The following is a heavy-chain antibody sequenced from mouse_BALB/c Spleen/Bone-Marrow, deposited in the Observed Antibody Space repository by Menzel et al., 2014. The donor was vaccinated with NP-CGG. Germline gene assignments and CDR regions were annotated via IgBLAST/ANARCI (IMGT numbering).Heavy chain of an antibody. CDR2: IWSGGST. V-gene: IGHV2-2*02. CDR3: ARNPIRRNAMDY. D-gene: IGHD2-12*01. J-gene: IGHJ4*01. CDR1: GFSLTSYG. Sequence: QVQLQQSGPGLVQPSQSLSITCTVSGFSLTSYGVHWVRQSPGKGQEWLGVIWSGGSTDYNAPFMSRLNISKDNSKSQVFFKMNSLQANDTAIYYCARNPIRRNAMDYWGQGTSVTVSS.